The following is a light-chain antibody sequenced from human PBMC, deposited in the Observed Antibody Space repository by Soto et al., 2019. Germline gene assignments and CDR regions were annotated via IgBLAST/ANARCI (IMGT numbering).Light chain of an antibody. J-gene: IGKJ2*01. CDR2: GAS. V-gene: IGKV3-20*01. Sequence: EIVLTQSPGTLSLSPGERATLSCRASQSVSSSYLAWYQQKPGQAPRLLIYGASSRATGIPDRFSGSGSVTDFTLTISGLEPEDFAVSYCQQYGSSPPYTFGQGTKLEIK. CDR3: QQYGSSPPYT. CDR1: QSVSSSY.